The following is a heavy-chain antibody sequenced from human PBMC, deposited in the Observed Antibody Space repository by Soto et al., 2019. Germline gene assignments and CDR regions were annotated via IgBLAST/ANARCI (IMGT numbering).Heavy chain of an antibody. CDR1: GGSISSYY. CDR2: IYYSGST. J-gene: IGHJ4*02. V-gene: IGHV4-59*01. Sequence: PEETLSLTCTVSGGSISSYYWSWIRQPPGKGLEWIGYIYYSGSTNYNPSLKSRVTISVDTSKNQFSLKLSSVTAADTAVYYCARVGILYFFDYWGQGTLVTVSS. CDR3: ARVGILYFFDY. D-gene: IGHD2-15*01.